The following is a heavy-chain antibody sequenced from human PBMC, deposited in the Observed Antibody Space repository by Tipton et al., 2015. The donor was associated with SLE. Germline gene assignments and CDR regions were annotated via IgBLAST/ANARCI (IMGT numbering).Heavy chain of an antibody. Sequence: GLVKPSETLSLTCTVSGGSISSYYWSWIRQPPGKGLEWIGYIYYSGSTNYNPSLKSRVTISVDTSKNQFSLKLSPVTAADTAVYYCARGSDYYDSSTPAVDYWGQGTLVTVSS. J-gene: IGHJ4*02. CDR1: GGSISSYY. CDR3: ARGSDYYDSSTPAVDY. D-gene: IGHD3-22*01. V-gene: IGHV4-59*01. CDR2: IYYSGST.